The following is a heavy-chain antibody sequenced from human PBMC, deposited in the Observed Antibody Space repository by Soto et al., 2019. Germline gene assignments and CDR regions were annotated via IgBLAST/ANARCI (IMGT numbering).Heavy chain of an antibody. CDR1: GGSISSYY. J-gene: IGHJ6*02. D-gene: IGHD4-17*01. V-gene: IGHV4-59*01. Sequence: SETLSLTCTVSGGSISSYYWSWIRQPPGKGLEWIGYIYYSGSTNYNPSLKSRVTISVDTSKNQFSLKLSSVTAADTAVYYCARIPYGDYYYGMDVWGQGTTVTVSS. CDR2: IYYSGST. CDR3: ARIPYGDYYYGMDV.